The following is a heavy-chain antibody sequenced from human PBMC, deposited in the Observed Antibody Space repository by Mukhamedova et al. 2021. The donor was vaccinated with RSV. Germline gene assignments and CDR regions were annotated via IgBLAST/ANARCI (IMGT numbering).Heavy chain of an antibody. CDR2: IYWDDDK. V-gene: IGHV2-5*02. CDR3: AHRRLYQTGVTAFNPPVTHSFDY. D-gene: IGHD2-21*02. Sequence: QRRVHGLEWLALIYWDDDKRYSSSLRSRLTITKDTSKNLVVLTLSNMDPVDTATYYCAHRRLYQTGVTAFNPPVTHSFDYWGQGILVTVAS. J-gene: IGHJ4*02.